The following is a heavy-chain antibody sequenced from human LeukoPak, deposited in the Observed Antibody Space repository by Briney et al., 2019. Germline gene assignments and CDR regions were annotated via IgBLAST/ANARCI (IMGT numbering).Heavy chain of an antibody. J-gene: IGHJ1*01. CDR2: ISSSGNSI. CDR1: GFTFSGYE. V-gene: IGHV3-48*03. Sequence: GGSLRLSCTASGFTFSGYEMNWVRQAPGKGLEWVSYISSSGNSIYYADSVKGRSTISRDNAKNSLYLQMNSLRAEDMAVYYCARGRFGSCWGQGTLVTVSS. D-gene: IGHD6-13*01. CDR3: ARGRFGSC.